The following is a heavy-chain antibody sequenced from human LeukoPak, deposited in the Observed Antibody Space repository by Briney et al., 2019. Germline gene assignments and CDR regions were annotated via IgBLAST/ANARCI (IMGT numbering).Heavy chain of an antibody. V-gene: IGHV3-23*01. CDR3: AKVEDPSHDILTPLDH. J-gene: IGHJ4*02. D-gene: IGHD3-9*01. CDR1: GFTFSSYA. Sequence: GGSLRLSCTASGFTFSSYARSWVRQAPGKGLEWVSTISGGGRSTYYADSVKGRFTVSRDNSKNTLYLQMNSLRGEDTAVYHCAKVEDPSHDILTPLDHWGRGTLVTVSS. CDR2: ISGGGRST.